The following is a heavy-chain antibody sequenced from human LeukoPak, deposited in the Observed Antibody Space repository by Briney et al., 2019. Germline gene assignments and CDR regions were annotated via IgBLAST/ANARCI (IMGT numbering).Heavy chain of an antibody. CDR1: GFTFSSYW. Sequence: GGSLRLSCAASGFTFSSYWMHWFRQAPGKGLVWVSRINPDGGSTAYADSVKGRFTISRDNAKNTLYLQMNSLRVEDTAVYYCTRGQQLVGDWGQGTLVTVSS. CDR3: TRGQQLVGD. D-gene: IGHD6-13*01. J-gene: IGHJ4*02. CDR2: INPDGGST. V-gene: IGHV3-74*01.